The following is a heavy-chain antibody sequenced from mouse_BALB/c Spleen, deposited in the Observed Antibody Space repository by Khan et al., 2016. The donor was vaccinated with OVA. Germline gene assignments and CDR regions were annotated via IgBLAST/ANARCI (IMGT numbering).Heavy chain of an antibody. D-gene: IGHD3-3*01. CDR3: TGGRAN. V-gene: IGHV3-2*02. J-gene: IGHJ3*01. Sequence: EVQLQESGPGLVKPSQSLSLTCTVTGYSITGDYVWNWIRQFPGNKLEWRGNISYSGSTSYTPTLKGRFSITRDTSKNQVFMQLSSLTSEDTATDYCTGGRANWGQGTLVTVSA. CDR2: ISYSGST. CDR1: GYSITGDYV.